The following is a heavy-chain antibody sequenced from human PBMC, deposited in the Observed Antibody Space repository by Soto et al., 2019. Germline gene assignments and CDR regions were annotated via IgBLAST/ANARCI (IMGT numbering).Heavy chain of an antibody. D-gene: IGHD3-10*01. J-gene: IGHJ4*02. CDR2: ISISSSTR. CDR1: GFTFSSYV. Sequence: EVQLVESGGGLVQPGGSLRLSCAASGFTFSSYVINWVRQAPGKGLEWVSYISISSSTRYYADSVRGRFTISRDNGKNSLYLQLTSLRDGDTAVYYCARGGGFFDSGGQGTLVTVSS. V-gene: IGHV3-48*02. CDR3: ARGGGFFDS.